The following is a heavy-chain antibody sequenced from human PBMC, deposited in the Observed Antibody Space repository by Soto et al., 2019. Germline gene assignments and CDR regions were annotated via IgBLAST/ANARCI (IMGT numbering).Heavy chain of an antibody. CDR1: GFTFSSYW. D-gene: IGHD2-2*01. J-gene: IGHJ4*02. CDR2: IKQDGSEK. Sequence: GGSLRLSCAASGFTFSSYWMSWVRQAPGKGLEWVTNIKQDGSEKYYVDSVKGRFTISRDNAKNSLYLQMNSLRAEDTAVYYCARRGYCSSTSCYYFDYWGQGTLVTVSS. V-gene: IGHV3-7*01. CDR3: ARRGYCSSTSCYYFDY.